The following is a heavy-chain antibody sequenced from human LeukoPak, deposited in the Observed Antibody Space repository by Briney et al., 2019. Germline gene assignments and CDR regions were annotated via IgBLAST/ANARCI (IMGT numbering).Heavy chain of an antibody. CDR2: ISSSSSYI. Sequence: GGSLRLSCAASGFTFSSYSMNWVSQAPGKGLEWVSSISSSSSYIYYAGSVKGRFTISRDNAKNSLYLQMNSLRAEDTAVYYCAREMATISYFDYWGQGTLVTVSS. D-gene: IGHD5-24*01. CDR3: AREMATISYFDY. CDR1: GFTFSSYS. J-gene: IGHJ4*02. V-gene: IGHV3-21*01.